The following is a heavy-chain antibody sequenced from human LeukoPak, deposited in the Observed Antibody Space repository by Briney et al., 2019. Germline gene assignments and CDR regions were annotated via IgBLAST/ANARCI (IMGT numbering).Heavy chain of an antibody. CDR3: ATQGIAVAPGGWFDP. CDR1: GYSFTSYW. J-gene: IGHJ5*02. Sequence: GESLKISCKGSGYSFTSYWIGWVRQMPGKGMEWVGIIYPGDSDTRYSPSFQGQVTISADKSISTAYLQWSSLKASDTAMYYCATQGIAVAPGGWFDPWGQGTLVTVSS. D-gene: IGHD6-19*01. CDR2: IYPGDSDT. V-gene: IGHV5-51*01.